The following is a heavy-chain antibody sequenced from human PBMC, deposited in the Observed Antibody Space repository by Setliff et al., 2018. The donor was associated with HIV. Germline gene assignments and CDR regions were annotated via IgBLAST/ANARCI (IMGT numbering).Heavy chain of an antibody. J-gene: IGHJ4*02. V-gene: IGHV4-31*03. Sequence: PSETLSLTCTVSGGSISSGGYYWSWIRQHPGKGLEWIGYIYYSGSTYYNPSLKSRVTISVDTSKNQFSLKLTSVTAADTAVYYCAREVGHRSGYYRGSFDYWGQGTLVTVSS. D-gene: IGHD6-19*01. CDR3: AREVGHRSGYYRGSFDY. CDR1: GGSISSGGYY. CDR2: IYYSGST.